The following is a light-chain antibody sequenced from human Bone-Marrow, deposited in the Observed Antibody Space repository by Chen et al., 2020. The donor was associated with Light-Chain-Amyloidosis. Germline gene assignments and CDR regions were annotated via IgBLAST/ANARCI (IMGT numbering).Light chain of an antibody. CDR1: QGISSY. V-gene: IGKV1-8*01. CDR3: QQYYSYPRT. CDR2: AAS. J-gene: IGKJ4*01. Sequence: TQSPSSFSASTGVRVTITCRASQGISSYLAWYQQKPGKAPKLLIYAASTLQSGVPSRFSGSGSGTDFTLTISCLQSEDFATYYCQQYYSYPRTFGGGTKVEIK.